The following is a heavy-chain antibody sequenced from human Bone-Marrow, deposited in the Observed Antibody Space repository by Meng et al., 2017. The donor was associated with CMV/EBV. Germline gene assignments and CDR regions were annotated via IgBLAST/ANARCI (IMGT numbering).Heavy chain of an antibody. CDR3: ARGRKRNWNSPFDY. CDR2: INHSGST. D-gene: IGHD1-7*01. CDR1: GGSFSGYY. V-gene: IGHV4-34*01. Sequence: GSLRLSCAVYGGSFSGYYWSWIRQPPGKGLEWIGEINHSGSTNYNPSLKSRVTISVDTSKNQFSLKLSSVTAADTAVYYWARGRKRNWNSPFDYWGQGPLVTVSS. J-gene: IGHJ4*02.